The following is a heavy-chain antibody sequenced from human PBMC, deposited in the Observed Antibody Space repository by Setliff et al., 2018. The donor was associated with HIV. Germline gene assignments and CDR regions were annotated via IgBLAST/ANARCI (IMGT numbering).Heavy chain of an antibody. Sequence: SETLSLTCTVSGGSIRTEDVYWSWIRQAPGKGLEWIGHIYYSGTIYYNPSLKSRLIISVDMSKNQFSLNLNSVTAADTAVYYCARYYYGSGSRQIDAFDIWGQGTMVTVSS. CDR3: ARYYYGSGSRQIDAFDI. D-gene: IGHD3-10*01. J-gene: IGHJ3*02. CDR2: IYYSGTI. CDR1: GGSIRTEDVY. V-gene: IGHV4-30-4*01.